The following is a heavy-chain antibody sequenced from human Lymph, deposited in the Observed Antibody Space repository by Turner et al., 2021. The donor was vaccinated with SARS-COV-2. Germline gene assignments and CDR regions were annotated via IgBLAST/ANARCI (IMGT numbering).Heavy chain of an antibody. CDR2: IYYSGST. J-gene: IGHJ4*02. D-gene: IGHD3-10*01. Sequence: QLQLQASRPGLVTPSETLSLTCTLSGGSIRSSFYYCGWLRQPPGKGLEWIGSIYYSGSTYDNPSRQSRGTLTVDTSKNEFALKLTSVTGAETAVDYCARGSPQGWFVPVFDYWGQGTLVTVSS. V-gene: IGHV4-39*01. CDR1: GGSIRSSFYY. CDR3: ARGSPQGWFVPVFDY.